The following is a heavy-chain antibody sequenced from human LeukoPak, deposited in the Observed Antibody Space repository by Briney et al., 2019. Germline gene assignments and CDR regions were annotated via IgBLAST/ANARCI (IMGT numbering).Heavy chain of an antibody. CDR3: ARDTVGHYYGSSGYYYVHSRGLDY. J-gene: IGHJ4*02. V-gene: IGHV3-23*01. Sequence: GGSLRLSCAASGFTFSSYAMSWVRQAPGKGLEWVSAISGSGGSTYYADSVKGRFTISRDNSKNTLYLQMNSLRAEDTAVYYCARDTVGHYYGSSGYYYVHSRGLDYWGQGTLVTVSS. CDR2: ISGSGGST. CDR1: GFTFSSYA. D-gene: IGHD3-22*01.